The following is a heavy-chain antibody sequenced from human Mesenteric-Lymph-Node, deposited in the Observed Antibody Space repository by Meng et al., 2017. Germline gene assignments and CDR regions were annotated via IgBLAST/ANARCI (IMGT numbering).Heavy chain of an antibody. CDR3: ARGLRGSSGWYSFGY. J-gene: IGHJ4*02. Sequence: ASVKVSCKASGYTFTSYYMHWVRQAPGQGLEWMGIINPSGGSTSYAQKFQGRVTITTDESTSTAYMELSSLRSEDTAVYYCARGLRGSSGWYSFGYWGQGTLVTVSS. CDR1: GYTFTSYY. CDR2: INPSGGST. D-gene: IGHD6-19*01. V-gene: IGHV1-46*01.